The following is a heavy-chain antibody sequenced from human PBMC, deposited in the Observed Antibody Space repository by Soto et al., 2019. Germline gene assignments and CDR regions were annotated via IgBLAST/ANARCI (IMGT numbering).Heavy chain of an antibody. CDR3: AKKNYDSSGYSDV. Sequence: PGGSLRLSCAASGFTFSSFAMSWVRQAPGKGLEWVSIISDTGDNTYYADSVKVRFTISRDNSKNTVYLQMNSLRAEDTAVYYCAKKNYDSSGYSDVWGQGTTVTVSS. D-gene: IGHD3-22*01. CDR1: GFTFSSFA. V-gene: IGHV3-23*01. CDR2: ISDTGDNT. J-gene: IGHJ6*02.